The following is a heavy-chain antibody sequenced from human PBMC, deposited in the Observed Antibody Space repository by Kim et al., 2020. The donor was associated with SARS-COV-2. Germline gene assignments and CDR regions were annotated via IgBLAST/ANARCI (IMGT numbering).Heavy chain of an antibody. CDR3: ATCEETSPGGDY. D-gene: IGHD2-8*02. V-gene: IGHV3-7*01. CDR2: IKQDGSAT. Sequence: GGSLRLSCAASGVTLSRFWMHWVRHSPGKGLEWVADIKQDGSATYYGASVKGRFTIYRDNAKNSVYLQMNGLSAEDTAVYYCATCEETSPGGDYWGQGTPVTVSS. CDR1: GVTLSRFW. J-gene: IGHJ4*02.